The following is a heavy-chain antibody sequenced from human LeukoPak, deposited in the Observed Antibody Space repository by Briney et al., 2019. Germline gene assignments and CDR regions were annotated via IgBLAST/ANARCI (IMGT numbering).Heavy chain of an antibody. D-gene: IGHD6-19*01. V-gene: IGHV1-69*01. J-gene: IGHJ6*02. CDR1: GGTFSSYA. CDR3: ARVDSSGWKFHYYYVMDV. CDR2: IIPIFGTA. Sequence: SVKVSCKASGGTFSSYAISWVRQAPGQGLEWMGGIIPIFGTANYTQKFQGRVTITADESTSTAYMELSSLRSEVTAEYYCARVDSSGWKFHYYYVMDVWGQGTTVTVSS.